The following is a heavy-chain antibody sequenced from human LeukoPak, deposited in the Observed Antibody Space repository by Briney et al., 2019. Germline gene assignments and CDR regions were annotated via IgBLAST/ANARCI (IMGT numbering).Heavy chain of an antibody. CDR1: GGSFSGYY. J-gene: IGHJ3*02. CDR2: INHSGST. CDR3: ARGLPLIWSGYYTSHDAFDI. V-gene: IGHV4-34*01. Sequence: PSETLSLACAVYGGSFSGYYWSWIRQPPGKGLEWIGEINHSGSTNYNPSLKSRVTISVDTSKNQFSLKLSSVTAADTAVYYCARGLPLIWSGYYTSHDAFDIWGQGTMVTVSS. D-gene: IGHD3-3*01.